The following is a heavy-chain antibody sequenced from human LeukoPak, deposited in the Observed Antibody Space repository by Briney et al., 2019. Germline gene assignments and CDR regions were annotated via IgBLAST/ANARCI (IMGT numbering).Heavy chain of an antibody. CDR2: INTNTGNP. V-gene: IGHV7-4-1*02. Sequence: ASVKVSCKASGYTFTSYTMNWVRQAPGQGLEWMGWINTNTGNPMHAQGFTGRFVFSLDTSVSTACLQISSLKAEDTAVYYCAASSGWYLDYWGQGTLVTVSS. J-gene: IGHJ4*02. D-gene: IGHD6-19*01. CDR1: GYTFTSYT. CDR3: AASSGWYLDY.